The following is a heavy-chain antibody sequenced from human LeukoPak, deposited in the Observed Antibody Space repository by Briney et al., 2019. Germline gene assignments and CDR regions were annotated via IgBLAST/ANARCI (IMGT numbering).Heavy chain of an antibody. CDR2: INHSGST. CDR3: ARDEGVRGVRGYYYYYGMDV. Sequence: SETLSLTCAVYGGSFSGYYWSWTRQPPGKGLEWIGEINHSGSTNYNPSLKSRVTISVDTSKNQFSLKLSSVTAADTAVYYCARDEGVRGVRGYYYYYGMDVWGQGTTVTVSS. D-gene: IGHD3-10*01. V-gene: IGHV4-34*01. J-gene: IGHJ6*02. CDR1: GGSFSGYY.